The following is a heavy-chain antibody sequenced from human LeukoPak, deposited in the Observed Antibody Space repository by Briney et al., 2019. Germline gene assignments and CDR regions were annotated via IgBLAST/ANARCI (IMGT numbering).Heavy chain of an antibody. D-gene: IGHD2-2*01. CDR3: ARGLISPYCSSTSCYESWFDP. V-gene: IGHV3-7*01. J-gene: IGHJ5*02. CDR1: GFTFSSYW. CDR2: IKQDGSEK. Sequence: GGSLRPSCAASGFTFSSYWMSWVRQAPGKGLEWVANIKQDGSEKYYVDSVKGRFTISRDNAKNSLYLQMNSLRAEDTAVYYCARGLISPYCSSTSCYESWFDPWGQGTLVTVSS.